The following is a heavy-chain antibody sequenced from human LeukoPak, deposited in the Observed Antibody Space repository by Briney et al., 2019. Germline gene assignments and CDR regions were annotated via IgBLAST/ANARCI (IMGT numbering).Heavy chain of an antibody. Sequence: SETLSLTCTVSGGSISSSSYYWGWLRQPPGKGLEWIGSIYYSGSTYYNPSLKSRVTISVDTSKNQFSLKLSSVTAADTAVYYCAMGPRIMTTVTTYYCDYWGQGTLVSVSS. CDR2: IYYSGST. D-gene: IGHD4-17*01. J-gene: IGHJ4*02. CDR3: AMGPRIMTTVTTYYCDY. V-gene: IGHV4-39*07. CDR1: GGSISSSSYY.